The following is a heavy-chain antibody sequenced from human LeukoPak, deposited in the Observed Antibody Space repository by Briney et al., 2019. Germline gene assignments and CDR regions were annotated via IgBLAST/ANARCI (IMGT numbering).Heavy chain of an antibody. CDR3: ERGLSSVNDAFDI. J-gene: IGHJ3*02. D-gene: IGHD3-10*01. Sequence: GGSLRLSCAASDFLFSSYAMNWVRQAPGKGLEWVSVIGASGSSAYADSVKGRFTISRDNSKTTLYLQMNSLRADDTAVYYCERGLSSVNDAFDIWGQGTMVTVSS. V-gene: IGHV3-23*01. CDR2: IGASGSSA. CDR1: DFLFSSYA.